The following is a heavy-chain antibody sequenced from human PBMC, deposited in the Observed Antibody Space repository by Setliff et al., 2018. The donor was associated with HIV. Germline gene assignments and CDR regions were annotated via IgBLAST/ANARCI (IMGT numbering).Heavy chain of an antibody. V-gene: IGHV4-39*01. J-gene: IGHJ6*03. D-gene: IGHD6-19*01. Sequence: PSETLSLTCTVSGGSISSSNYYWGWIRQPPGKGLEWIGAISYSGHIYFNSSLKSRVTIYLDTSKRQLSLRLTSVTAADTAVYYCARHVILLEWLSYFYMDVGGKGATVTVSS. CDR1: GGSISSSNYY. CDR2: ISYSGHI. CDR3: ARHVILLEWLSYFYMDV.